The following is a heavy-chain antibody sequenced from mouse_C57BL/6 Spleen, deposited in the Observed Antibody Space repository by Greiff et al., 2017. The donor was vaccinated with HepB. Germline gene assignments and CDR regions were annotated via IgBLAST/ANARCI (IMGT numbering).Heavy chain of an antibody. CDR3: ARADYYGSSYYYAMDY. Sequence: QVQLKQPGAELVMPGASVKLSCKASGYTFTSYWMHWVKQRPGQGLEWIGEIDPSDSYTNYNQKFKGKSTVTVDKSSSTAYMQLSSLTSEDSAVYYCARADYYGSSYYYAMDYWGQGTSVTVSS. CDR2: IDPSDSYT. V-gene: IGHV1-69*01. CDR1: GYTFTSYW. J-gene: IGHJ4*01. D-gene: IGHD1-1*01.